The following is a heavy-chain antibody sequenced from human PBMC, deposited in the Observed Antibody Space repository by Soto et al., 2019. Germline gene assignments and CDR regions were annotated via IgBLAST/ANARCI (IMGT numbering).Heavy chain of an antibody. Sequence: EVQLLESGGGLVQPGGSLRLSCAASGFTFSSYAMSWVRQAPGKGLEWVSAISGSGGSTYYADSVKGRFTISRDNSKNKLYLQMNSLRAEDTAVYYCAKDQAAEQLGRYYGMDVWGQGTTVTVSS. CDR1: GFTFSSYA. CDR3: AKDQAAEQLGRYYGMDV. CDR2: ISGSGGST. D-gene: IGHD6-6*01. J-gene: IGHJ6*02. V-gene: IGHV3-23*01.